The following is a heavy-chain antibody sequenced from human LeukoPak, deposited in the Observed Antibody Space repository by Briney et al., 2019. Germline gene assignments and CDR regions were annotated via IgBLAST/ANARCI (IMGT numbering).Heavy chain of an antibody. J-gene: IGHJ6*02. Sequence: GGSLGLSCAASGFTFRKHYMSWIRQAPGRGPEWVAYIGASGSTRYYRDSVNGRFTISRDNAKNSLHLQMNSLTAEDTAVYYCAKDLREWYYDPNGNYFSYGMDVWGQGTTVVVSS. CDR3: AKDLREWYYDPNGNYFSYGMDV. D-gene: IGHD3-22*01. CDR1: GFTFRKHY. CDR2: IGASGSTR. V-gene: IGHV3-11*01.